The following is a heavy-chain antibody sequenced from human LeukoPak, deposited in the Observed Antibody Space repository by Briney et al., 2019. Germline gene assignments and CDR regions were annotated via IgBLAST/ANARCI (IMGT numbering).Heavy chain of an antibody. V-gene: IGHV4-59*08. CDR2: MLYSGST. Sequence: SETLSLTCTVSGASISNFYWSWIRQAPGQGLEWIGYMLYSGSTNQKPSLRSRVTISVDTSKNQVSLKLSSVTAADAAVYYCARSDIWGSYRFLDYWGQGILVTVSS. D-gene: IGHD3-16*02. CDR1: GASISNFY. CDR3: ARSDIWGSYRFLDY. J-gene: IGHJ4*01.